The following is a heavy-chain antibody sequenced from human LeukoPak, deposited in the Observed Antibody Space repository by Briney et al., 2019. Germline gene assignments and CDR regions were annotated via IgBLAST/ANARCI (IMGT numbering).Heavy chain of an antibody. CDR2: ISWNSGSI. CDR1: GFTFDDYA. D-gene: IGHD3-10*01. V-gene: IGHV3-9*01. Sequence: SGGSLRLSCAASGFTFDDYAMHWVRQAPGKGLEWVSGISWNSGSIGYADSVKGRFTISRDNAKNSLYLQMNSLRAEDTALYYCAKDARHIWFGGENWFDPWGQGTLVTVSS. CDR3: AKDARHIWFGGENWFDP. J-gene: IGHJ5*02.